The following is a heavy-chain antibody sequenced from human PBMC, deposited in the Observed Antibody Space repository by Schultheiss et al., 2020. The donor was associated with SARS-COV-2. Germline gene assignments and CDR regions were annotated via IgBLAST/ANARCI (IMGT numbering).Heavy chain of an antibody. V-gene: IGHV1-8*01. CDR1: GYTFTSYD. D-gene: IGHD2-2*01. CDR2: MNPNSGGT. Sequence: ASVKVSCKASGYTFTSYDINWVRQATGQGLEWMGWMNPNSGGTNYAQKFQGRVTITRDTSASTAYMELSSLRSEDTAVYYCARQWYQLSEHFDYWGQGTLVTVSS. CDR3: ARQWYQLSEHFDY. J-gene: IGHJ4*02.